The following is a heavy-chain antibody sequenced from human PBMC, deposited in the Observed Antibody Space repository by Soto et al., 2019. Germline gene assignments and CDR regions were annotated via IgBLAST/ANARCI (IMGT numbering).Heavy chain of an antibody. CDR3: ARRRIVPTTNFDP. J-gene: IGHJ5*02. CDR1: GDSISSSSFY. D-gene: IGHD2-21*01. Sequence: SETLSLTCTVSGDSISSSSFYWGWIRQPPGKGLEWIGHIFHTGATYQNPTLKSRLRMSVDTSKNQFSLNLSSVTATDTAIYYCARRRIVPTTNFDPWGPGTLVTVSA. V-gene: IGHV4-39*01. CDR2: IFHTGAT.